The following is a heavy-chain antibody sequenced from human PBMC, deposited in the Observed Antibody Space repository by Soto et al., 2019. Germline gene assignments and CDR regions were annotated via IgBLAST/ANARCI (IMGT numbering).Heavy chain of an antibody. Sequence: WETLSLTGAVYGGSFSGYYWSWICQPPGKGLEWIGEINHSGSTNYNPSLKSRVTISVDTSKNQFSLKLSSVTAADTAVYYCARGWRFIPAAISDYGMDVWGQGTTVTVSS. D-gene: IGHD2-2*02. J-gene: IGHJ6*02. CDR2: INHSGST. CDR1: GGSFSGYY. V-gene: IGHV4-34*01. CDR3: ARGWRFIPAAISDYGMDV.